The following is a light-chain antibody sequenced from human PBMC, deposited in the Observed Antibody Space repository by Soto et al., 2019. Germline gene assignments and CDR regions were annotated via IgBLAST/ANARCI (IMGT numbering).Light chain of an antibody. CDR2: SNN. V-gene: IGLV1-44*01. CDR1: SSNIGSNA. J-gene: IGLJ3*02. Sequence: QSVLTQPPSASGTPWQRVTISCSGSSSNIGSNAVTWYQQLPGTAPKLLIYSNNQRPSGVPDRFSGSKSGTSASLAISGLQSEDEADYYCATWDDSLNGVFGGGTKLTVL. CDR3: ATWDDSLNGV.